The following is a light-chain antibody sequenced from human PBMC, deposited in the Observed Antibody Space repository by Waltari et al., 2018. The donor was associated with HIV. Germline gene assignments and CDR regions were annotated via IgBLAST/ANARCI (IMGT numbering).Light chain of an antibody. Sequence: DVQMTQSPSTLSAAVGDKVTITCRASQIINNWLAWYQQKPGKPPKLLIYKTSYLESGVTSRFSGSVSGADFTLIIDGLQPDDFATYYCQQYNSHSYAFGQGTKVDVK. J-gene: IGKJ2*01. CDR2: KTS. CDR1: QIINNW. CDR3: QQYNSHSYA. V-gene: IGKV1-5*03.